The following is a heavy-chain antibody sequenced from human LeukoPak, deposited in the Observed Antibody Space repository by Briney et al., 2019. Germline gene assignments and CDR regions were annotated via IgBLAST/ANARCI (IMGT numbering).Heavy chain of an antibody. CDR1: GVSFSGYS. J-gene: IGHJ5*02. D-gene: IGHD2-2*01. Sequence: PSETLSLTCAVYGVSFSGYSWSWIRQPPGKGLEWIGEITHSGSTKYNPSPKSRVTISKDTSTNQCSLTLSSVTAANTAVYYCARDGPKGSCGCTSCYHYGWFDPWGQGNLVTVSS. CDR2: ITHSGST. V-gene: IGHV4-34*01. CDR3: ARDGPKGSCGCTSCYHYGWFDP.